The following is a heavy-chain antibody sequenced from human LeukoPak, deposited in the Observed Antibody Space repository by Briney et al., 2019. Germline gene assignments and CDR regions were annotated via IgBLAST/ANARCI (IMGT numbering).Heavy chain of an antibody. Sequence: SGPALVKPTQTLTLTCTFSGFSLNTSGKRVRWIRQPPGRALEWLARIDWDDDKFYSTSLKTRLTISKDTSKNQVVLILTNMVPVDTATYYCARSNGGVTYFDYWGQGTLVTVSS. V-gene: IGHV2-70*04. D-gene: IGHD3-16*01. J-gene: IGHJ4*02. CDR2: IDWDDDK. CDR1: GFSLNTSGKR. CDR3: ARSNGGVTYFDY.